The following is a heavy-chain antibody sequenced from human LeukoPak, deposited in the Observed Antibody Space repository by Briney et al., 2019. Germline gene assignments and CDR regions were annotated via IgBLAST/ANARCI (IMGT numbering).Heavy chain of an antibody. CDR3: ARGSVQLWLGDTYYYMDV. Sequence: GESLRLACALYGFTVDIYAMNWVRQVAGRGLEWVSGINWNGRITEYADSVKDRLTISRQNTKHYLYLYMNNLGGEDTALYFCARGSVQLWLGDTYYYMDVWGKGTTVTVSS. CDR1: GFTVDIYA. D-gene: IGHD5-18*01. CDR2: INWNGRIT. J-gene: IGHJ6*03. V-gene: IGHV3-20*04.